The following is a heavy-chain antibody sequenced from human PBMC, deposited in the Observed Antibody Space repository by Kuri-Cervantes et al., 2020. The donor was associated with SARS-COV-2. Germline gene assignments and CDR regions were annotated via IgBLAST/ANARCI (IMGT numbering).Heavy chain of an antibody. Sequence: LSLTCAASGLTFSSYAMSWVRQAPGKGLEWVSAISGSGGSTYYADSVKGRFTISRDNSKNTLYLQMNSLRAGDTAVYYCAKDSYCSGGSCYYYYGMDVWGQGTTVTVSS. CDR1: GLTFSSYA. J-gene: IGHJ6*02. CDR2: ISGSGGST. V-gene: IGHV3-23*01. CDR3: AKDSYCSGGSCYYYYGMDV. D-gene: IGHD2-15*01.